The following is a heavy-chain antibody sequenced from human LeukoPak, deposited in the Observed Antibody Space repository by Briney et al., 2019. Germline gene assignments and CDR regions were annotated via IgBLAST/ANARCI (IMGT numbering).Heavy chain of an antibody. CDR1: GGSISSGDYY. Sequence: SQTLSLTCTVSGGSISSGDYYWSWIRPPPGKGLEWIGYIYYSGSTYYNPSLKSRVTISVDTSKNQFSLKLSSVTAADTAVYYCARVSSKGYCSSTSCLGPLDYWGQGTLVSVSS. V-gene: IGHV4-30-4*08. CDR3: ARVSSKGYCSSTSCLGPLDY. J-gene: IGHJ4*02. D-gene: IGHD2-2*01. CDR2: IYYSGST.